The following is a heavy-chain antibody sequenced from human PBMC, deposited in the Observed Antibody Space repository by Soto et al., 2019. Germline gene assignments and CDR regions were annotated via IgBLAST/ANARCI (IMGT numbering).Heavy chain of an antibody. CDR3: ARRGAVAGLDY. Sequence: EVQLVESGGGLVQPGGSLRVSCAASGFTFSSYWMHWVRQAPGKGLVWVSRINSDGSSTSYADSVKGRFTISRDNAKKTLYLQMNSLRAEDTAIYYCARRGAVAGLDYWGQGTLVTVSS. CDR1: GFTFSSYW. V-gene: IGHV3-74*01. D-gene: IGHD6-19*01. J-gene: IGHJ4*02. CDR2: INSDGSST.